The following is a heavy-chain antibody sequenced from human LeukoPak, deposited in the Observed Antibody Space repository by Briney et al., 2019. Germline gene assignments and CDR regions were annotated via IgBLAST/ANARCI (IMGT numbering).Heavy chain of an antibody. CDR1: GFTFSSYE. CDR2: ISSSGSTI. D-gene: IGHD6-19*01. CDR3: AREVEAVAGPFDY. J-gene: IGHJ4*02. Sequence: GGSLRLSCAASGFTFSSYEMNWVRKAPGKGLVWVSYISSSGSTIYYAGSVKGRFTISRDNAKNSLYLQMNSLRAEDTAVYYCAREVEAVAGPFDYWGQGTLVTVSS. V-gene: IGHV3-48*03.